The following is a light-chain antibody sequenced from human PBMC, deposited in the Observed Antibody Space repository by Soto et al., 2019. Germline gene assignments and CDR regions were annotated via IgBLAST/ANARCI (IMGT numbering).Light chain of an antibody. CDR3: QQRSSWPLT. V-gene: IGKV3-11*01. Sequence: EIVLTQSPATLSLSPGERATLSCRASQSISSHLAWYQQKLGQAPRLLIFDASNRATGIPARFSGSGSGTDFTLTISSLEPEDFALYYCQQRSSWPLTFGGGTKVEIK. J-gene: IGKJ4*01. CDR2: DAS. CDR1: QSISSH.